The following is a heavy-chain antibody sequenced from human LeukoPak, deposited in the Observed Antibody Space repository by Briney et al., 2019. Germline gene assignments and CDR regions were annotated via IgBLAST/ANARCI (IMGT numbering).Heavy chain of an antibody. Sequence: SETLSLTCTVSGGSISSYYWSWIRQPPGKGLEWIGSIYYSGSTYYNPSLKSRVTISVDTSKNQFSLKLSSVTAADTAVYYCARGVDTAMAMSGMDYWGQGTLVTVSS. CDR2: IYYSGST. CDR3: ARGVDTAMAMSGMDY. V-gene: IGHV4-59*12. J-gene: IGHJ4*02. CDR1: GGSISSYY. D-gene: IGHD5-18*01.